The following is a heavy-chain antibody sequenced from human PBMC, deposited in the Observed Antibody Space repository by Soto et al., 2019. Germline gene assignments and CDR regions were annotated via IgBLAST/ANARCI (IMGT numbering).Heavy chain of an antibody. CDR2: ISAYNGNT. J-gene: IGHJ3*02. CDR3: ARVDSSGWYNAFDI. D-gene: IGHD6-19*01. CDR1: GYTFTSYG. V-gene: IGHV1-18*01. Sequence: ASVKVSCKASGYTFTSYGISWVRQAPGQGLEWMGWISAYNGNTNYAQKLQGRVTITRDTSTSTAYMELSSLRSDDTAVYYCARVDSSGWYNAFDIWGQGTMVTVSS.